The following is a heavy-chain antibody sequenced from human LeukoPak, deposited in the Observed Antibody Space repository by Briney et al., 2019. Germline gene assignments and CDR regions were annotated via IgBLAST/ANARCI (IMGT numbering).Heavy chain of an antibody. Sequence: ASVKVSCKASGYTFTSYYMHWVRQAPGQGLEWMGIINPSGGSTIYAQEFQGRVTMTEDTSTDTAYMELSSLRSEDTAVCYCATVLDYGGNLDYFHFDYWGQGTLVTVSS. CDR1: GYTFTSYY. CDR2: INPSGGST. D-gene: IGHD4-23*01. CDR3: ATVLDYGGNLDYFHFDY. J-gene: IGHJ4*02. V-gene: IGHV1-46*01.